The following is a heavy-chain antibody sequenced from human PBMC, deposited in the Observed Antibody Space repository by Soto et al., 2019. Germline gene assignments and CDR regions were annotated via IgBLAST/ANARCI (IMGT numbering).Heavy chain of an antibody. CDR2: INHSGST. Sequence: SETLSLTCAVYGGSFSGYYWSWIRQPPGKGLEWIGEINHSGSTNYNPSLKSRVTISVDTSKNQFSLKLSSVTAADTAVYYCARPLGNYGSGSPNWFDPWGQGTLVTVSS. CDR1: GGSFSGYY. CDR3: ARPLGNYGSGSPNWFDP. V-gene: IGHV4-34*01. D-gene: IGHD3-10*01. J-gene: IGHJ5*02.